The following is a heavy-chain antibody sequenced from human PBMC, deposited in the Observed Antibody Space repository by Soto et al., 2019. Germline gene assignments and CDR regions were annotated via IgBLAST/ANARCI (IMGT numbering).Heavy chain of an antibody. CDR3: GKPRLELLYLDS. CDR2: ISGTGENT. CDR1: GLTFNRYG. D-gene: IGHD1-7*01. Sequence: GGSLRLSCAASGLTFNRYGMSWVRQAPGKGLEWVSAISGTGENTYYADSVKGRFTISRDSSNNTLYLQMNSLRADDTALYYCGKPRLELLYLDSWGLGALVTVSS. J-gene: IGHJ4*02. V-gene: IGHV3-23*01.